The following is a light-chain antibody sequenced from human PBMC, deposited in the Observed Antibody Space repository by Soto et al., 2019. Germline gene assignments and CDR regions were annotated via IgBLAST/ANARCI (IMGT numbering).Light chain of an antibody. V-gene: IGKV3-11*01. CDR2: DAS. J-gene: IGKJ4*01. CDR3: QQRSKWPVT. Sequence: EIVLTQSPGTLSLSPGERATLSSRASQSVSEFLAWYQQKPGQAPRLLIYDASNRATGIPARFSGSGSGTDFTLTISSLEAEDFALYYCQQRSKWPVTFGGGTKVDI. CDR1: QSVSEF.